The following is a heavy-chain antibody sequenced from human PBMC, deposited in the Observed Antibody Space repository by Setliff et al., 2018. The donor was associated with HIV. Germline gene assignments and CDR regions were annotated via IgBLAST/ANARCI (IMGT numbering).Heavy chain of an antibody. CDR2: VRYDGGDK. D-gene: IGHD2-8*02. CDR3: VKGGYCTSSGCSNLNWFDP. J-gene: IGHJ5*02. Sequence: PGGSLRLSLQETFNTFGMHWVRQAPGKALEWVAFVRYDGGDKYYADSVKGRFTISRDNSRNTVSLQMKSLRTEDTAVYYCVKGGYCTSSGCSNLNWFDPWGQGTLVTVSS. V-gene: IGHV3-30*02. CDR1: FNTFG.